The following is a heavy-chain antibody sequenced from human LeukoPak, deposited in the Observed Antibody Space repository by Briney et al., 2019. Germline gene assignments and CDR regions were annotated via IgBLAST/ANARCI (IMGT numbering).Heavy chain of an antibody. CDR2: IIPIFGTA. V-gene: IGHV1-69*13. CDR3: ASSPVVVVAATPYPFDY. Sequence: SVKVSCKASGGTFSSYAISWVRQAPGQGLEWMGGIIPIFGTANYAQKFQGRITITADESTSTAYMELSSLRSEDTAVYYCASSPVVVVAATPYPFDYWGQGTLVTVSS. J-gene: IGHJ4*02. CDR1: GGTFSSYA. D-gene: IGHD2-15*01.